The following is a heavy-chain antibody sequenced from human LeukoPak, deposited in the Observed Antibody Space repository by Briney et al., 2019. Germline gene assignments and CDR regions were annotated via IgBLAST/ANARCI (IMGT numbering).Heavy chain of an antibody. CDR1: GYIFTSYG. CDR2: ISAYNGNT. J-gene: IGHJ4*02. CDR3: ARSPDYYDSSGYYYFDY. V-gene: IGHV1-18*04. D-gene: IGHD3-22*01. Sequence: GASVKVSCKASGYIFTSYGISWVRQAPGQGLEWMGWISAYNGNTNYAQKLQGRVTMTTDTSTSTAYMELRSLRSDDTAVYYCARSPDYYDSSGYYYFDYWGQGTLVTVSS.